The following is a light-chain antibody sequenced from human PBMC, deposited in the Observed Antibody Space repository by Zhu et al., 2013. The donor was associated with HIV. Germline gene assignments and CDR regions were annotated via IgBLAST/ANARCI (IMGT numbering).Light chain of an antibody. CDR3: QEYDTWPPG. CDR1: QSVNDK. CDR2: GAS. Sequence: EIVMTQSPATLSVSPGERATLSCRASQSVNDKLAWYQQKIGQAPRLLIYGASTRATGIPARFSGSGSGTEFTLTISSLQSEDFAVYHCQEYDTWPPGFGQGTKLEVK. V-gene: IGKV3-15*01. J-gene: IGKJ2*01.